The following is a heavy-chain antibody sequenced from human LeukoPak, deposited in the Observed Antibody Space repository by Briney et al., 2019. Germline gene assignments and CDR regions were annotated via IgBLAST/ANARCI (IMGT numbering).Heavy chain of an antibody. Sequence: GASVKVSCKASGYTFTSYYMHWVRQAPGQGLEWMGWISAYNGNTNYAQKLQGRVTMTTDTSTSTAYMELRSLRSDDTAVYYCASSVYYGSGSYWSFDYWGQGTLVTVSS. J-gene: IGHJ4*02. D-gene: IGHD3-10*01. CDR1: GYTFTSYY. CDR3: ASSVYYGSGSYWSFDY. CDR2: ISAYNGNT. V-gene: IGHV1-18*04.